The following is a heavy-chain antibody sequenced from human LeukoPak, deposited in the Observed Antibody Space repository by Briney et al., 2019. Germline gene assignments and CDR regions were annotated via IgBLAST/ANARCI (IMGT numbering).Heavy chain of an antibody. J-gene: IGHJ5*02. CDR2: IYYSGST. CDR3: ARHPYQLLWLSWFDP. CDR1: GGSSSSSRYY. Sequence: SETLSLTCTVSGGSSSSSRYYWGWIRQPPGKGLEWIGSIYYSGSTYYNPSLKSRVTISVDASKNQFSLKLSSVTAADTAVYYCARHPYQLLWLSWFDPWGQGTLVTVSS. D-gene: IGHD2-2*01. V-gene: IGHV4-39*01.